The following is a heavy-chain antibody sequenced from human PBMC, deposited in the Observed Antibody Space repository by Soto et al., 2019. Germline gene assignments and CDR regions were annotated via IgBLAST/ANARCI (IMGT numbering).Heavy chain of an antibody. CDR1: GGTFSSYA. V-gene: IGHV1-69*01. CDR2: IIPIFGTA. Sequence: QVQLVQSGAEVKKPGSSVKVSCKASGGTFSSYAISWVRQAPGQGRELMGGIIPIFGTANYAQKFHGRVTITADESTSTDYMELSSLRPENTAVYYCARDRTESSRRYYFDYWGQRTLVTVSS. D-gene: IGHD1-1*01. J-gene: IGHJ4*02. CDR3: ARDRTESSRRYYFDY.